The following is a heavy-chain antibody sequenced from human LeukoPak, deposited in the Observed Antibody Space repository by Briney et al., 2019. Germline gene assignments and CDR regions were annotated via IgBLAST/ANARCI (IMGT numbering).Heavy chain of an antibody. D-gene: IGHD5-12*01. J-gene: IGHJ4*02. CDR1: GFTFDDYA. CDR3: ARGGSGYVY. CDR2: ISWNSGSI. V-gene: IGHV3-9*01. Sequence: GGSLRLSCAASGFTFDDYAMHWVRQAPGKGLEWVSGISWNSGSIGYADSVKGRFTISRDNAKNSLYLQMNSLRAEDTAVYYCARGGSGYVYWGQGTLVTVSS.